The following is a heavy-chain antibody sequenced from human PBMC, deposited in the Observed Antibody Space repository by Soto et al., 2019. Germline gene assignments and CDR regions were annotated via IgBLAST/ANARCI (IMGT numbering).Heavy chain of an antibody. CDR2: ISSNGVSM. CDR1: GFTFSDYY. J-gene: IGHJ6*02. CDR3: ARLASLGHPYYFGMDV. Sequence: LRLSCVASGFTFSDYYMTWIRQAPGKGLEWVSYISSNGVSMYYGDSVKGRFTISRDDAENSLHLQMNSLRAEDTAVYYCARLASLGHPYYFGMDVWGQGTTVTVSS. V-gene: IGHV3-11*01.